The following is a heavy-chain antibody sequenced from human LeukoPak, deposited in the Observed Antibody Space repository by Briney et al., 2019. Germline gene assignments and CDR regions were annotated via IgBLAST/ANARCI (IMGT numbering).Heavy chain of an antibody. Sequence: PGGSLRLSCVASGFTFSTFPMSWVRQSPENGLEWVSAISGSGGSTYYADYVKGRFTISRDNSKNTLYLQMNSLRAEDTAVYYCAAGVRVSSGYFDYWGQGTLVTVSP. CDR2: ISGSGGST. CDR3: AAGVRVSSGYFDY. D-gene: IGHD3-22*01. V-gene: IGHV3-23*01. J-gene: IGHJ4*02. CDR1: GFTFSTFP.